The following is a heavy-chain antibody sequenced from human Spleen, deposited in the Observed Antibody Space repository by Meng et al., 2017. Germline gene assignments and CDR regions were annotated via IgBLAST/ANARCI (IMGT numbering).Heavy chain of an antibody. Sequence: VELTQWGAGLLEPSETLSLTCVVSGWSFSDYYWSWIRQPPGKGLEWIGEINHSGSTNYNPSLESRATISVDTSQNNLSLKLSSVTAADSAVYYGARGPTTMAHDFDYWGQGTLVTVS. CDR3: ARGPTTMAHDFDY. V-gene: IGHV4-34*01. J-gene: IGHJ4*02. D-gene: IGHD4-11*01. CDR2: INHSGST. CDR1: GWSFSDYY.